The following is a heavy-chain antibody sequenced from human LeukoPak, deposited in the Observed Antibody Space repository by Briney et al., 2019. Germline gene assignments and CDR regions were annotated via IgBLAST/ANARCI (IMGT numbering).Heavy chain of an antibody. V-gene: IGHV1-69*06. CDR1: GGTFSSYA. D-gene: IGHD5-18*01. CDR2: IIPIFGTA. CDR3: ARCFLRGYSYGDFDY. Sequence: GSSVKVSCKASGGTFSSYAISWVRQAPGQGLEWMGGIIPIFGTANYAQKFQGRVTITADKSTSTAYMELSSLRSEDTAVYYCARCFLRGYSYGDFDYWGQGTLVTVSS. J-gene: IGHJ4*02.